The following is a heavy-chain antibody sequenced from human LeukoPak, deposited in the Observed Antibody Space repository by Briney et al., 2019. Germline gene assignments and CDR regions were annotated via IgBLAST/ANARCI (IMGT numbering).Heavy chain of an antibody. CDR2: IYYRGST. Sequence: KTSETLSLTCTVSGGSISSGDYYWSWIRQPPGKGLEWIGYIYYRGSTYYNPSLKSRVTISVDTSKNQFSLKLSSVTAADTAVYYCARGSRWGIVVVPAAPTGAFDIWGQGTMVTVSS. J-gene: IGHJ3*02. CDR3: ARGSRWGIVVVPAAPTGAFDI. CDR1: GGSISSGDYY. D-gene: IGHD2-2*01. V-gene: IGHV4-30-4*08.